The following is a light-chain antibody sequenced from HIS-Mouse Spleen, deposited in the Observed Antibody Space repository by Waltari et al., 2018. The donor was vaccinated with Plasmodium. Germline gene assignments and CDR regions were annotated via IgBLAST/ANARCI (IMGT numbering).Light chain of an antibody. CDR3: QAWDSNTAWV. J-gene: IGLJ2*01. Sequence: SYELTQPPPVSVSPGQTASITCSGDKLGDKYACWYQQKPGQSPVLVIYQDSKRPSGIPARFSGSNSGNTATLTISGTQAMDEADYYCQAWDSNTAWVFGGGTKLTVL. CDR1: KLGDKY. CDR2: QDS. V-gene: IGLV3-1*01.